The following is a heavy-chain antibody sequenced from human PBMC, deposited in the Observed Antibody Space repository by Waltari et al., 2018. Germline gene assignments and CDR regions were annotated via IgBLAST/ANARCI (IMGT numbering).Heavy chain of an antibody. D-gene: IGHD1-26*01. CDR1: GFTFRNYA. V-gene: IGHV3-23*01. Sequence: EVLLLESGGGLVQPGGSLRLSCAASGFTFRNYAMSWVRQAPGKGLEWVSSISATDGRTYYADSVRGRFSVSRDNSKNTLYLQMNSLRAEDTALYYCAKSPTTQWELPDYWGQGTLVTVSS. CDR3: AKSPTTQWELPDY. J-gene: IGHJ4*02. CDR2: ISATDGRT.